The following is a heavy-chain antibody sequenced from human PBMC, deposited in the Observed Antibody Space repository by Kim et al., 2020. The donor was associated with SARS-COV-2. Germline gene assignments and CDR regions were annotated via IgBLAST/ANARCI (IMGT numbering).Heavy chain of an antibody. CDR2: IYYSGST. CDR3: ARASFAWLRFRYFDY. J-gene: IGHJ4*02. D-gene: IGHD5-12*01. CDR1: GGSISSGGYY. V-gene: IGHV4-31*03. Sequence: SETLSLTCTVSGGSISSGGYYWSWIRQHPGKGLEWIGYIYYSGSTYYNPSLKSRVTISVDTSKNQFSLKLSSVTAADTAVYYCARASFAWLRFRYFDYWGQGTLVTVSS.